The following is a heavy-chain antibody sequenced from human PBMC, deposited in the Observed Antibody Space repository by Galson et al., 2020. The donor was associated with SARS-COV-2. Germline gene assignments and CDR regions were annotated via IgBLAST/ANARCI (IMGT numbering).Heavy chain of an antibody. Sequence: GGSLRLSCAASGFSFRSFAMHWIRQAPGKGLEWVAIISYDGKTKNYADSVKGRFTISRDSSSTLYLQMDSLKPDDTAVYYCARDAAAENPFNWFDSWGQGTLVSVSS. V-gene: IGHV3-30*04. CDR1: GFSFRSFA. CDR2: ISYDGKTK. J-gene: IGHJ5*01. CDR3: ARDAAAENPFNWFDS. D-gene: IGHD6-13*01.